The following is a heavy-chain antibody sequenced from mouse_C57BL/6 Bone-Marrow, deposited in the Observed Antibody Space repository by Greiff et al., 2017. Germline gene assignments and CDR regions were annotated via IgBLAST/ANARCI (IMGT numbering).Heavy chain of an antibody. CDR2: INPGSGGT. V-gene: IGHV1-54*01. CDR1: GYAFTNYL. J-gene: IGHJ2*01. Sequence: QVQLQQSGAELVRPGTSVKVSCKASGYAFTNYLIEWVKQRPGQGLEWIGVINPGSGGTNYNEKFKGKATLTADKSSSTAYMQLSSLTSEDSAVYFCAREGYYDYLYYFDYWGQGTTLTVSS. D-gene: IGHD2-4*01. CDR3: AREGYYDYLYYFDY.